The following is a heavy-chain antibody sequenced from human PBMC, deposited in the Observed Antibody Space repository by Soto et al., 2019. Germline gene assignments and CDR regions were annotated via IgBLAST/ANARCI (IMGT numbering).Heavy chain of an antibody. CDR3: ARGWSPIVVVVAARRWFDP. CDR2: INHSGST. D-gene: IGHD2-15*01. CDR1: GGSFSGYY. Sequence: SETLSLTCAAYGGSFSGYYWSWIRQPPGKGLEWIGEINHSGSTNYNPSLKSRVTISVDTSKNQFSLKLSSVTAADTAVYYCARGWSPIVVVVAARRWFDPWGQGTLVTVSS. J-gene: IGHJ5*02. V-gene: IGHV4-34*01.